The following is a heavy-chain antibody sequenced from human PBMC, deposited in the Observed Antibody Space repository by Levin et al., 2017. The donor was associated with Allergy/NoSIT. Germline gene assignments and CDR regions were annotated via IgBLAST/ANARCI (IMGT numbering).Heavy chain of an antibody. J-gene: IGHJ4*02. D-gene: IGHD3-10*01. CDR3: ARVGGDFLDY. CDR2: IYHSGST. V-gene: IGHV4-30-2*01. CDR1: GGSISSGGYS. Sequence: SETLSLTCAVSGGSISSGGYSWSWIRQPPGKGLEWIGYIYHSGSTYYNPSLKSRVTISVDRSKNQFSLKLSSVTAADTAVYYCARVGGDFLDYWGQGTLVTVSS.